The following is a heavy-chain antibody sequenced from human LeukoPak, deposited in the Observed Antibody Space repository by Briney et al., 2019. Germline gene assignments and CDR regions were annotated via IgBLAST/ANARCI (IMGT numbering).Heavy chain of an antibody. CDR2: ISAYNGST. CDR3: ARDIVVVPAASTLRFYGMDV. D-gene: IGHD2-2*01. CDR1: GYTFTSYG. Sequence: GASVKVSCKASGYTFTSYGISWVRQAPGQGLEWMGWISAYNGSTNYAQKLQGRVTMTTDTSTSTAYMELRSLRSDDTAVYYCARDIVVVPAASTLRFYGMDVWGQGTTVTVSS. J-gene: IGHJ6*02. V-gene: IGHV1-18*01.